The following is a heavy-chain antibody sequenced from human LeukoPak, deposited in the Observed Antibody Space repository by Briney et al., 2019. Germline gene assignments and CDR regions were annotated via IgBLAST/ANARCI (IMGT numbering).Heavy chain of an antibody. CDR1: IDSISGFY. V-gene: IGHV4-59*01. Sequence: SETLSLTCTVSIDSISGFYWTWIRQPPGKGPEWLGYMYYTGTTNSNPSLRSRVTISIDKSKNQYSLNVSSVTSGDTAGYYCARLAVTVNNYWGQGTLVTVSS. D-gene: IGHD6-19*01. CDR3: ARLAVTVNNY. CDR2: MYYTGTT. J-gene: IGHJ4*02.